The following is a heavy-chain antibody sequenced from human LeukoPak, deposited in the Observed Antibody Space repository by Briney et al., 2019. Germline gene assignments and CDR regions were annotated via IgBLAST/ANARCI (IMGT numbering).Heavy chain of an antibody. CDR1: GFTFDDYG. CDR3: ARHLYSDYVGEGDY. Sequence: GGSLRLSCAASGFTFDDYGMSWVRQAPGKGLEWVSGINWNGGSTGYADSVKGRFTISRDNAKNSLYLQMNSLRAEDTALYYCARHLYSDYVGEGDYWGQGTLVTVSS. V-gene: IGHV3-20*04. CDR2: INWNGGST. D-gene: IGHD4-11*01. J-gene: IGHJ4*02.